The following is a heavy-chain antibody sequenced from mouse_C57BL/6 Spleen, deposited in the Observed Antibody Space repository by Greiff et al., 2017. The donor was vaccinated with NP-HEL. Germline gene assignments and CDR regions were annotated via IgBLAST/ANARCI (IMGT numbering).Heavy chain of an antibody. CDR2: IYPGDGDT. CDR3: ARIPHYYGSSYDY. V-gene: IGHV1-82*01. J-gene: IGHJ2*01. D-gene: IGHD1-1*01. CDR1: GYAFSSYW. Sequence: VQLQQSGPELVKPGASVKISCKASGYAFSSYWMNWVKQRPGKGLEWIGRIYPGDGDTSYNGKFKGKATLTAAKSSSTAYMQLSRLTSEDSAVYFCARIPHYYGSSYDYWGQGTTLTVSS.